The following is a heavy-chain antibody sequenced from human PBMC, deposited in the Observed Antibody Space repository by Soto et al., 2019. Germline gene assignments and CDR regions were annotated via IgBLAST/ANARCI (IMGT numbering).Heavy chain of an antibody. Sequence: SETLSLTCTVSGGSISSGGYYWSWIRQHPGKGLEWIGYIYYSGSTYYNPSLKSRVTISVDTSKNQFSLKLSSVTAADTAVYYCARGPPGTIFGVVIIPWFDPWGQGTLVTAPQ. CDR3: ARGPPGTIFGVVIIPWFDP. CDR1: GGSISSGGYY. V-gene: IGHV4-31*03. CDR2: IYYSGST. D-gene: IGHD3-3*01. J-gene: IGHJ5*02.